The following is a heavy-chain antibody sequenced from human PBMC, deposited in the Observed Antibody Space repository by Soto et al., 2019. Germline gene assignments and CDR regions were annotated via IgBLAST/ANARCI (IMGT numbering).Heavy chain of an antibody. CDR3: ARGYSGYDSFMDV. V-gene: IGHV3-30-3*01. D-gene: IGHD5-12*01. J-gene: IGHJ6*02. CDR1: GFTFSSYA. CDR2: ISYDGSNK. Sequence: VQLLESGGGLVQPGGSLRLSCAASGFTFSSYAMHWVRQAPGKGLEWVAVISYDGSNKYYADSVKGRFTISRDNSKNTLYLQMNSLRAEDTAVYYCARGYSGYDSFMDVWGQGTTVTVSS.